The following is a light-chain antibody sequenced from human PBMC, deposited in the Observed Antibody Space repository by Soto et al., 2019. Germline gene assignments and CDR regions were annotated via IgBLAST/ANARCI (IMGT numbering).Light chain of an antibody. CDR2: TAS. CDR1: QSISTW. CDR3: QQYNSWT. J-gene: IGKJ1*01. V-gene: IGKV1-5*03. Sequence: DIQMTQSPSTLAASVGDRVTITCRASQSISTWMAWYQQKPGKAPKLLIYTASYLESGVPSRFSGSGSGTEFTLTISSLQPDDFATYYCQQYNSWTFGQGTKVEIK.